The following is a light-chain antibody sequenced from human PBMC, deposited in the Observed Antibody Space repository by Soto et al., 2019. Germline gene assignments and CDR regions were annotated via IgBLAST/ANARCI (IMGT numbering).Light chain of an antibody. Sequence: EIVMTQSPATLSGSPGERATLSCRASQSVSSNLAWYKQKPGQAPRLLIYGASTRATGIPARFSGRGSGTDFTLIISRLEPEDFAVYYCQQFAGSFGGGTKVDIK. CDR3: QQFAGS. V-gene: IGKV3-15*01. J-gene: IGKJ4*02. CDR2: GAS. CDR1: QSVSSN.